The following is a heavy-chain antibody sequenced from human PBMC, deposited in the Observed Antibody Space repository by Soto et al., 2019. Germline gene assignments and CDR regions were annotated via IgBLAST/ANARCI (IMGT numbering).Heavy chain of an antibody. J-gene: IGHJ6*02. CDR1: GYTFTSYA. CDR2: INAGNGNT. CDR3: ARDPCSGGSCYLSYYYGMDV. D-gene: IGHD2-15*01. V-gene: IGHV1-3*01. Sequence: QVQLVQSGAEVKKPGASVKVSCKASGYTFTSYAMHWVRQAPGQRLEWMGWINAGNGNTKYSQKFQGRVTITRDTSASTAYMELSSLRSEDTAVYYCARDPCSGGSCYLSYYYGMDVWGQGTTVTVSS.